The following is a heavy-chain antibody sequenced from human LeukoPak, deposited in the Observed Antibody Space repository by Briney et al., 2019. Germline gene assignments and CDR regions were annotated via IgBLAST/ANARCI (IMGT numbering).Heavy chain of an antibody. CDR1: GFTFSSYG. CDR2: ISGSGGST. D-gene: IGHD3-22*01. Sequence: PGGSLRLSCAASGFTFSSYGMSWVRQAPGKELEWVSAISGSGGSTYYADSVKGRFTISRDNSKNTLYLQMNSLRAEDTAVYYCAKESGITMIVDDWGQGTLVTVSS. J-gene: IGHJ4*02. V-gene: IGHV3-23*01. CDR3: AKESGITMIVDD.